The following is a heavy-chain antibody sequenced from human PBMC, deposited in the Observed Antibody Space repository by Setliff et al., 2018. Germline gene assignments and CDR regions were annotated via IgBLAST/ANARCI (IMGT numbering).Heavy chain of an antibody. Sequence: PSETLSLTCTVSGGSISSSSYYRGWIRQPPGKGLEWIGSIYYSGSTYYNPSLKSRVTISVDTSKNQFSLKLSSVTAADTAVYYCARTLYDYDILTGPGYYFDYWGQGTLVTSPQ. D-gene: IGHD3-9*01. J-gene: IGHJ4*02. CDR3: ARTLYDYDILTGPGYYFDY. CDR2: IYYSGST. CDR1: GGSISSSSYY. V-gene: IGHV4-39*07.